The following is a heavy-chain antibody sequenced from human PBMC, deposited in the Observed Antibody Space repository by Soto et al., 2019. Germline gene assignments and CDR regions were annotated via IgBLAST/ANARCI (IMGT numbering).Heavy chain of an antibody. D-gene: IGHD3-3*01. J-gene: IGHJ6*02. CDR2: IDWDDDK. CDR1: GFSLSTSGMC. Sequence: SGPTLVNPTQTLTLTCTFSGFSLSTSGMCVSWIRQPPGKALEWLALIDWDDDKYYSTSLKTRLTIPKDTSKNQVVLTMTNMDLVDTATYYCARGRFSGYPYGMDVWGQGTKVTVS. CDR3: ARGRFSGYPYGMDV. V-gene: IGHV2-70*01.